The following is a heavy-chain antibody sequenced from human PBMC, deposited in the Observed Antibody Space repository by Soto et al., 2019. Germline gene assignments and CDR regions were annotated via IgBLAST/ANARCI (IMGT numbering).Heavy chain of an antibody. CDR1: GASLLSSY. D-gene: IGHD1-26*01. Sequence: SETLSLTCSVSGASLLSSYWSWVRQPAGKGLEWIGHIFSSGRTSYNPSLKSRLTMSIDTSKNLFSLNLSSVTAADTAVYYCAKGWDVKYFDKWGEGTLVTVSA. CDR2: IFSSGRT. J-gene: IGHJ4*02. V-gene: IGHV4-4*07. CDR3: AKGWDVKYFDK.